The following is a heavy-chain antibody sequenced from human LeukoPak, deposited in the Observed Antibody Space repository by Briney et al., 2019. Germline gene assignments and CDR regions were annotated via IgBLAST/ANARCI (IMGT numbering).Heavy chain of an antibody. Sequence: TLSLTCTVSGGSISSGSYYWSWIRQPAGKGLEWIGRIYTSGSTYYNPSLKSRVTISVDTSKNQFSLKLSSVTAADTAVYYCARDPGGIFGGVQGAFDIWGQGTMVTVSS. CDR2: IYTSGST. CDR3: ARDPGGIFGGVQGAFDI. CDR1: GGSISSGSYY. J-gene: IGHJ3*02. V-gene: IGHV4-61*02. D-gene: IGHD3-10*01.